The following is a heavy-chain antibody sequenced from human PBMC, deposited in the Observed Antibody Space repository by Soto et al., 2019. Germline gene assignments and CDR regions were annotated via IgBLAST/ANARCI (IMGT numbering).Heavy chain of an antibody. V-gene: IGHV4-59*01. D-gene: IGHD3-3*02. Sequence: SQTLSLTCTVSGGPIGRFYCRSIRQSPWRTREWIGYIYASRHTTSNPSPERRITMSADIPNNDLSLDLTCVTAADTAVSYCARPHSFDGSIYHYHYDFWGQGTVLTVYS. CDR1: GGPIGRFY. CDR3: ARPHSFDGSIYHYHYDF. J-gene: IGHJ4*02. CDR2: IYASRHT.